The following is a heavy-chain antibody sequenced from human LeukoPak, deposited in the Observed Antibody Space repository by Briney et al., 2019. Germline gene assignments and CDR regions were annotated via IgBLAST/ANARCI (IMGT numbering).Heavy chain of an antibody. CDR2: ISGSGGST. D-gene: IGHD6-19*01. V-gene: IGHV3-23*01. CDR1: GFTFSGYA. J-gene: IGHJ4*02. Sequence: GGSLRLSCAASGFTFSGYAMSWVRQAPGKGLEWVSAISGSGGSTYYADSVKGRFTISRDNSKNTLYLQKNSLRAEDTAVYYCAKDPIAVAQAYYFDYWGQGTLVTVSS. CDR3: AKDPIAVAQAYYFDY.